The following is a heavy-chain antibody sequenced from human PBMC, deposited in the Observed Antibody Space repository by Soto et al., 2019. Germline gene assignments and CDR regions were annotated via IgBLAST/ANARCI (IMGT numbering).Heavy chain of an antibody. D-gene: IGHD2-2*01. CDR3: ARAKLAAILRDAFDI. V-gene: IGHV1-18*04. CDR2: ISAYNGNT. J-gene: IGHJ3*02. CDR1: GYTFTSYG. Sequence: ASVKVSCKASGYTFTSYGISWVLQAPGQGLEWMGWISAYNGNTNYAQKLQGRVTMTTDTSTSTAYMELRSLRSDDTAVYYCARAKLAAILRDAFDIWGQGTMVTVSS.